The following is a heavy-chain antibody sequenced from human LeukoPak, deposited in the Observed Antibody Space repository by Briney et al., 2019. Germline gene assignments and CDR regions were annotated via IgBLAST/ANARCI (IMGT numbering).Heavy chain of an antibody. V-gene: IGHV4-31*03. CDR3: ARDRGMATTRFDY. CDR2: ISDRGST. Sequence: SETLSLTCTVSGGPLSSGGFYWNWIRQHPEKGLEWIGYISDRGSTYYNPSLKSRLAISVETSKNQLSLKLSSVTAADTAVYYCARDRGMATTRFDYWGQGTLVTVSS. J-gene: IGHJ4*02. D-gene: IGHD5-24*01. CDR1: GGPLSSGGFY.